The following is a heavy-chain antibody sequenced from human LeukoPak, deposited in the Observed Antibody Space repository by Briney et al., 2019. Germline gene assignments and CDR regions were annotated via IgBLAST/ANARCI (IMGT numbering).Heavy chain of an antibody. CDR3: ARDRNDYGHY. V-gene: IGHV3-30-3*01. D-gene: IGHD4-17*01. CDR1: GFTFSSYA. CDR2: ISYDGSNK. J-gene: IGHJ4*02. Sequence: GGSLRLSCAASGFTFSSYAMHWVRQAPGKGLEWVAVISYDGSNKYYADSVKGRFTISRDNSKNTLYLQMNSLRAEDTAVYYCARDRNDYGHYWGQGTLVTVSS.